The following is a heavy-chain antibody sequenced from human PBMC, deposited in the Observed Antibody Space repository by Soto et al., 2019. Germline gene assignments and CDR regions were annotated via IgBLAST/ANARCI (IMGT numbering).Heavy chain of an antibody. D-gene: IGHD1-1*01. CDR1: GFTFSDSW. J-gene: IGHJ4*02. Sequence: LRPSCADSGFTFSDSWMAWARQFPGRGLEWVANINEDGSVKNYVDSVRGRFTVSRDNAKNSLYLHMNSLRVDDTALYYCTRDRAYNRFEFWGRGTLVIVSS. V-gene: IGHV3-7*01. CDR3: TRDRAYNRFEF. CDR2: INEDGSVK.